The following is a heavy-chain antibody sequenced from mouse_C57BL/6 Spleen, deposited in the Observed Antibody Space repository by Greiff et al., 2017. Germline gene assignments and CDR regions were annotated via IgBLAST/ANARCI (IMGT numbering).Heavy chain of an antibody. CDR2: IRNKANNHAT. J-gene: IGHJ2*01. CDR1: GFTFSDAW. D-gene: IGHD1-1*01. V-gene: IGHV6-6*01. Sequence: EVKLQESGGGLVQPGGSMKLSCAASGFTFSDAWMDWVRQSPEKGLEWVAEIRNKANNHATYYAESVKGRFTISSDDSKSSVYLQMNSLRAEDTGIYYCTPYLLLRFDYWGQGTTLTVSS. CDR3: TPYLLLRFDY.